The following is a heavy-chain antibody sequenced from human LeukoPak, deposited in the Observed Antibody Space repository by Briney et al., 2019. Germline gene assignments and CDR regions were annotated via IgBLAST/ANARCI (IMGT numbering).Heavy chain of an antibody. CDR2: ISWNSGSI. D-gene: IGHD3-22*01. Sequence: QTGGSLRLSCAASGFTVSSNYMSWVRQAPGKGLEWVSGISWNSGSIGYADSVKGRFTISRDNAKNSLYLQMNSLRAEDTALYYCAKDTMIVMNAFDIWGQGTMVTVSS. CDR3: AKDTMIVMNAFDI. CDR1: GFTVSSNY. V-gene: IGHV3-9*01. J-gene: IGHJ3*02.